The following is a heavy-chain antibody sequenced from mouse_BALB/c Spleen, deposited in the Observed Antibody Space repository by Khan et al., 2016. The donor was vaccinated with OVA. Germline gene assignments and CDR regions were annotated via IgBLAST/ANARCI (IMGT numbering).Heavy chain of an antibody. CDR2: ISYSGNT. J-gene: IGHJ2*01. V-gene: IGHV3-2*02. Sequence: EVQLQESGPGLVKPSQSLSLTCTVTGYSITTDYAWNWIRQFPGNKLEWMGYISYSGNTKYNPSLKSRISITRDTSKNQFFLQLKSVTTEDTARXYCGKNFWGDFDYWGQGTTLTVSS. CDR1: GYSITTDYA. CDR3: GKNFWGDFDY.